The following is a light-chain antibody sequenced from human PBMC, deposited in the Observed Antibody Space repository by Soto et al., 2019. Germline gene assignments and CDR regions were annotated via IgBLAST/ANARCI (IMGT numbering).Light chain of an antibody. Sequence: QSALTQPASVSGSLGQSITISCTGVSNDLGGYDYVSWYQQHPGKAPKLLIYEVSNRPSGISTRFSGSKSGNTASLAVSGLRSEDEADYYCAVWDDNLSGVVFGGGTKLTVL. J-gene: IGLJ2*01. V-gene: IGLV2-14*01. CDR3: AVWDDNLSGVV. CDR1: SNDLGGYDY. CDR2: EVS.